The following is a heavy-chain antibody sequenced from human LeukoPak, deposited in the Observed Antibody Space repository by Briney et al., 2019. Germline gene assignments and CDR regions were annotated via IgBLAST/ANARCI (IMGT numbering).Heavy chain of an antibody. CDR3: AKGPYYYDSSAYHYGAFDI. J-gene: IGHJ3*02. D-gene: IGHD3-22*01. V-gene: IGHV3-23*01. CDR2: ISGSGGST. Sequence: GGSLRLSYAASGFTFSSYSMNWVRQAPGKGLEWVSAISGSGGSTYYADSVKGRFTISRDNSKNTLYLQMNSLRAEDTAVYYCAKGPYYYDSSAYHYGAFDIWGQGTMVTVSS. CDR1: GFTFSSYS.